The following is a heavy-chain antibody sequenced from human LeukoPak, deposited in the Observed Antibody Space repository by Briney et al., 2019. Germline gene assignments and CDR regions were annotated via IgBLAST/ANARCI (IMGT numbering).Heavy chain of an antibody. D-gene: IGHD3-22*01. CDR1: GGSFSSGDYS. J-gene: IGHJ4*02. CDR3: ARDHRRLGDDYYDSLDY. CDR2: LFSSGTT. Sequence: PSETLSLTCTVSGGSFSSGDYSWNWIRQPAGQGLEWIGRLFSSGTTNYNPSLKSRVTISGDTSNNQFSLKLSSVTAADTAVYYCARDHRRLGDDYYDSLDYWGREPWSPSPQ. V-gene: IGHV4-61*02.